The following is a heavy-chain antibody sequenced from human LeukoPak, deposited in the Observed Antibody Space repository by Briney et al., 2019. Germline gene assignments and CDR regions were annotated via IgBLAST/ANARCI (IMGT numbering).Heavy chain of an antibody. CDR3: ATVFDSRGYYKHDY. Sequence: GASVKVSCKVSGYTLTELSMHWVRQAPGKGLEWMGGFDPEDGETIYAQKFQGRVTMTEDTSTDTAYMELSSLRSEDTAVYYCATVFDSRGYYKHDYWGQGTLVTVSS. CDR1: GYTLTELS. J-gene: IGHJ4*02. D-gene: IGHD3-22*01. CDR2: FDPEDGET. V-gene: IGHV1-24*01.